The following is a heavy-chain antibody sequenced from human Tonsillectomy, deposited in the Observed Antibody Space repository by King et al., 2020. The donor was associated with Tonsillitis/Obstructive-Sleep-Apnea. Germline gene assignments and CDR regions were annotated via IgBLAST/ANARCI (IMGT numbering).Heavy chain of an antibody. CDR1: GGSIIISIYY. CDR3: ARRVTGNTGVFDI. V-gene: IGHV4-39*01. Sequence: QLQESGPGLVKPSETLSLTCTVSGGSIIISIYYWGWVRQPPGKGLEWIGTIYYSGSTYYNPSLESRVTISVDTSKNQFSLNRSAVTAADTALYYCARRVTGNTGVFDIWGQGAMVTVSS. J-gene: IGHJ3*02. D-gene: IGHD1-1*01. CDR2: IYYSGST.